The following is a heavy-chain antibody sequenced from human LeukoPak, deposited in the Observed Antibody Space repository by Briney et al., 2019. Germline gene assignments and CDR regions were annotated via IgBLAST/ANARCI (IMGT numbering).Heavy chain of an antibody. D-gene: IGHD2-2*01. CDR3: ARDRGYCSSTSCYDNWFDP. CDR2: INSDGSST. J-gene: IGHJ5*02. CDR1: GFTFSSYW. V-gene: IGHV3-74*01. Sequence: GGSLRLSCAASGFTFSSYWMHWVRQAPGKGLVWVSRINSDGSSTNYADSVKGRFTISRDNAKNTLYLQMNSLRAEDTAVYYCARDRGYCSSTSCYDNWFDPWGQGTLVTVSS.